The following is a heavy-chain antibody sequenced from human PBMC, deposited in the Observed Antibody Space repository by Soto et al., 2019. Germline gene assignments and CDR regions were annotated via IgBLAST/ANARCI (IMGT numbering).Heavy chain of an antibody. D-gene: IGHD3-22*01. CDR3: ARDDYYDTSGYLALFDY. J-gene: IGHJ4*02. CDR2: ISSSSSTI. V-gene: IGHV3-48*02. Sequence: GGSLRLSCAASGFTFSSHSMNWVRQAPGKGLEWVSYISSSSSTIYYADSVKGRFTISRDNAKNSLYLQMNSLRDEDTAVYYCARDDYYDTSGYLALFDYWGQGTLVTVSS. CDR1: GFTFSSHS.